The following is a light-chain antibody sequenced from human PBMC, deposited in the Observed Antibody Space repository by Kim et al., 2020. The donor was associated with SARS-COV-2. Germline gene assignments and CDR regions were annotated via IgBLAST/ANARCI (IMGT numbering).Light chain of an antibody. Sequence: GNTVTITCTGSSGSIASNDVQWYQQRPGSAPTTVIYEDKQRPSGVPDRFSGSIDSSSNSASLTISGLKTEDEADYYCQSYDSSNQVFGGGTQLTVL. J-gene: IGLJ3*02. CDR1: SGSIASND. CDR3: QSYDSSNQV. V-gene: IGLV6-57*02. CDR2: EDK.